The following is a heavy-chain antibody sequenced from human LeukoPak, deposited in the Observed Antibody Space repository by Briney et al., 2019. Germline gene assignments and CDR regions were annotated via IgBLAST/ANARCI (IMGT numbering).Heavy chain of an antibody. V-gene: IGHV4-30-2*01. CDR1: GGSISSGGYY. D-gene: IGHD1-26*01. CDR2: IYHSGST. J-gene: IGHJ4*02. Sequence: SETLSLTCTVSGGSISSGGYYWSWIRQPPGKGLEWIGYIYHSGSTYYNPSLKSRVTISVDRSKNQFSLKLSSVTAADTAVYYCARVEVGAPVDYWGQGTLVTVSS. CDR3: ARVEVGAPVDY.